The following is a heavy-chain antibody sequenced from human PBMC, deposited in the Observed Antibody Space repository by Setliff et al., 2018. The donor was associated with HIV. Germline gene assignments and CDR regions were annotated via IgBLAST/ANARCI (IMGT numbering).Heavy chain of an antibody. D-gene: IGHD3-22*01. CDR3: ARDRSPSKWLLESDY. CDR1: GYTFTNFG. CDR2: ISPYNGNT. J-gene: IGHJ4*02. Sequence: ASVKVSCKASGYTFTNFGITWVRQAPGQGLEWMGWISPYNGNTNYAPELHGRVTMTTDTSTSTASLELRSLTSDDTAVYYCARDRSPSKWLLESDYWGQGTLVTVSS. V-gene: IGHV1-18*01.